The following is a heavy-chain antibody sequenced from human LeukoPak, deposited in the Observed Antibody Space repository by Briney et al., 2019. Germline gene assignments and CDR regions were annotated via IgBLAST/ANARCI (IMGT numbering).Heavy chain of an antibody. CDR1: GFTFSSYW. V-gene: IGHV3-7*01. CDR2: IKQDGTEK. D-gene: IGHD2-21*01. Sequence: GGSPRLSCAASGFTFSSYWMSWVRQAPGKGLEWVANIKQDGTEKYYVDSVKGRFTISRDNAKNSLYLQMNSLRAEDTAVYYCARGWTPYCGGDCYSYYYYMDVWGKGTTVTVSS. J-gene: IGHJ6*03. CDR3: ARGWTPYCGGDCYSYYYYMDV.